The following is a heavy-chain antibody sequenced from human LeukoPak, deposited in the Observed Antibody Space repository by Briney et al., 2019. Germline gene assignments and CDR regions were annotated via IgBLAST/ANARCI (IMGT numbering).Heavy chain of an antibody. CDR1: GGSISSSSYY. J-gene: IGHJ6*02. CDR2: IYYSGST. CDR3: ARDRTPYSSSWYPTPYYYYGMDV. V-gene: IGHV4-39*07. Sequence: SETLCLTCTVSGGSISSSSYYWGWIRQPPGKGLEWIGSIYYSGSTYYNPSLKSRVTISVDTSKNQFSLKLSSVTAADTAVYYCARDRTPYSSSWYPTPYYYYGMDVWGQGTTVTVSS. D-gene: IGHD6-13*01.